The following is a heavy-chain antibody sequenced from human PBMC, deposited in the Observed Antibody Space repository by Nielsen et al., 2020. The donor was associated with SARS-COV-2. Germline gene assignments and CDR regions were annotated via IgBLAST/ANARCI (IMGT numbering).Heavy chain of an antibody. D-gene: IGHD6-6*01. CDR1: GFTFDDYA. J-gene: IGHJ4*02. CDR2: ISWNSGSI. CDR3: AKTGPTGYSSS. Sequence: GGSLRLSCAASGFTFDDYAMHWVRQAPGKGLEWVSGISWNSGSIGYADSVKGRFTISRDNSKNTLYLQMNSLRAEDTAVYYCAKTGPTGYSSSWGQGTLVTVSS. V-gene: IGHV3-9*01.